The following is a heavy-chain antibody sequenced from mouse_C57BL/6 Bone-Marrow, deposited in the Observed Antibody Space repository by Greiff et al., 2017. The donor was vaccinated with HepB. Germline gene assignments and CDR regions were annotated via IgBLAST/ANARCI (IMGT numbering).Heavy chain of an antibody. Sequence: VQLQQPGAELVMPGASVKLSCKASGYTFTSYWMHWVKQRPGQGLEWIGEIDPSDSYTNYNQKFKGKSTLTVDKSSSTAYMQLSSLTSEDSAVYYCAIGITTVVAHFDYWGQGTTLTVSS. CDR3: AIGITTVVAHFDY. D-gene: IGHD1-1*01. J-gene: IGHJ2*01. CDR2: IDPSDSYT. CDR1: GYTFTSYW. V-gene: IGHV1-69*01.